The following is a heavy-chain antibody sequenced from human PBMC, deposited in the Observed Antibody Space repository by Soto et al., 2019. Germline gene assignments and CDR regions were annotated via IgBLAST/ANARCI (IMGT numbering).Heavy chain of an antibody. D-gene: IGHD3-22*01. CDR1: GYSLSDYY. J-gene: IGHJ6*02. CDR3: ARGGYRSGYYAYYHGMDV. V-gene: IGHV1-2*02. CDR2: INPKSGGT. Sequence: ASVKVSCKASGYSLSDYYLHWVRQAPGQGLEWVGWINPKSGGTNFAPKVQGRVTMTRDTSTSTAYMDLSGLRSDDTAVYYCARGGYRSGYYAYYHGMDVWG.